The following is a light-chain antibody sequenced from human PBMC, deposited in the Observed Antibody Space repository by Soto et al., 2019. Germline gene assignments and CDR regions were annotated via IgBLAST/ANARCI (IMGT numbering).Light chain of an antibody. CDR2: GAS. CDR3: HQLQRTPFT. Sequence: QLTQSPSSLSASVGDRVTITCRASQDVSRYLAWYQQKAGKAPKLLIYGASTLQSGVPSRFSGFGSGTEFTLTIRSLQPDDFATYHCHQLQRTPFTFGPGTTVAV. J-gene: IGKJ3*01. CDR1: QDVSRY. V-gene: IGKV1-9*01.